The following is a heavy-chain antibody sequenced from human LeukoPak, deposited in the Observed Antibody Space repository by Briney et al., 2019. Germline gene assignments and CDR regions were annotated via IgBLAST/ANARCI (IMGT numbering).Heavy chain of an antibody. CDR2: IKQDGSEK. V-gene: IGHV3-7*01. Sequence: GGSLRLSCVASGFIFSNYAMSWVRQAPGKGLEWVANIKQDGSEKYYVDSVKGRFTISRDNAKNSLYLQMNSLRAEDTAVYYCASLRGWLTVFDYWGQGTLVTVSS. CDR3: ASLRGWLTVFDY. CDR1: GFIFSNYA. J-gene: IGHJ4*02. D-gene: IGHD3-10*01.